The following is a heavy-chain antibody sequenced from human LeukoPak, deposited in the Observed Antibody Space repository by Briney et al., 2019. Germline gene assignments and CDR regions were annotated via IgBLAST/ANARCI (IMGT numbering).Heavy chain of an antibody. CDR2: IYPGDSDT. D-gene: IGHD3-9*01. V-gene: IGHV5-51*01. Sequence: GESLKISCKGSGYSFTSYWIGWVRQMPGKGLEWMGIIYPGDSDTGYSPSFQGQVTISADKSISTAYLQWSSLKASDTAMYYCARLYYDLLTGPLGGMDVWGQGTTVTVSS. CDR3: ARLYYDLLTGPLGGMDV. CDR1: GYSFTSYW. J-gene: IGHJ6*02.